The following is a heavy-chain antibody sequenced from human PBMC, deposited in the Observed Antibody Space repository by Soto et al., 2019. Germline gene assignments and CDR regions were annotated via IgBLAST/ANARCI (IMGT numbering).Heavy chain of an antibody. V-gene: IGHV1-69*04. CDR1: GGTFSSYT. J-gene: IGHJ6*03. CDR3: AREEGSPPYYYYMDV. CDR2: IIPILGIA. Sequence: GASVKVSCKASGGTFSSYTISWVRQAPGQGLEWMGRIIPILGIANYAQKFQGRVTITADKSTSTAYMELSSLRSEDTAVYYCAREEGSPPYYYYMDVWGKGTTVTVSS.